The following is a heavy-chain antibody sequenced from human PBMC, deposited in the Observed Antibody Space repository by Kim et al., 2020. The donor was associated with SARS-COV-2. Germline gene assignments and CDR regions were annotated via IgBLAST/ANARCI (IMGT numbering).Heavy chain of an antibody. CDR1: GFTFSSYA. CDR2: ITYDGSNK. CDR3: AKGDTYYDILTSYYPHGIDA. D-gene: IGHD3-9*01. V-gene: IGHV3-30*18. Sequence: GGSLRLSCAASGFTFSSYAMHWVRQAPGKGLEWVAVITYDGSNKYYADSVKGRFTISRDNSKNTLYLQMNSLRAEDTAVYYCAKGDTYYDILTSYYPHGIDAWGPGTTVTASS. J-gene: IGHJ6*02.